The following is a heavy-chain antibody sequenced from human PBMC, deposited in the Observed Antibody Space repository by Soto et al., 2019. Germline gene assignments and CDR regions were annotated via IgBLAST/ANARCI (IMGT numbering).Heavy chain of an antibody. CDR1: GLTFSSYA. D-gene: IGHD4-4*01. J-gene: IGHJ5*02. CDR3: ARDPTAVTSRFDP. V-gene: IGHV3-21*01. Sequence: GGSLRLSCAASGLTFSSYAMSWVRQAPGKGLEWVSSISSSSSYIYYADSVKGRFTISRDNAKNSLYLQMNSLRAEDTAVYYCARDPTAVTSRFDPWGQGTLVTVSS. CDR2: ISSSSSYI.